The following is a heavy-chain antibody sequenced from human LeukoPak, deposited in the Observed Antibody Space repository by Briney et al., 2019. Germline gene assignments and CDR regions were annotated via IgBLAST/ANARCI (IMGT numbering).Heavy chain of an antibody. V-gene: IGHV3-23*01. Sequence: PVGSLRLSSAAPRFIFSSDTMSWVRQAPRKGLEWVSRISGSGGSTYYAEVVKGRFTISRDNYKNTLYLQMNSLRAEDTAVYYSTAATNIGYCSSTSCYQSYWGQGTLVIVSS. CDR2: ISGSGGST. CDR3: TAATNIGYCSSTSCYQSY. J-gene: IGHJ4*02. D-gene: IGHD2-2*01. CDR1: RFIFSSDT.